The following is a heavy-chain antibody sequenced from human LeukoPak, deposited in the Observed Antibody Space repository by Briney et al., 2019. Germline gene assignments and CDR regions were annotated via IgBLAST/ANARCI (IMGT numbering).Heavy chain of an antibody. CDR1: GFTFSSYA. V-gene: IGHV3-23*01. D-gene: IGHD2-21*01. CDR2: ISGSGGDT. Sequence: GGSLRLSCAPSGFTFSSYAMSWVRQAPGNGLESVSSISGSGGDTHYADSVKGRFSISRDNSKNTLYVQMNSLGAEDTAVYYCAKGAAGTLVGHCFDSWGQGTLVTVSS. CDR3: AKGAAGTLVGHCFDS. J-gene: IGHJ4*02.